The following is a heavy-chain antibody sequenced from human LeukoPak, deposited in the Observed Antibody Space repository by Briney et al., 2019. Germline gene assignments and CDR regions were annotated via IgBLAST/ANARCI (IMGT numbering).Heavy chain of an antibody. D-gene: IGHD6-25*01. Sequence: GGSLRLSCAASGFTFDDYAMHWVRHAPGKGLEWVSGTSWNSGSIGYADSVKGRFTISRDNAKNTLYLQMSSLRVEDTAVYYCATERFDGFDMWGQGTMVTVSS. V-gene: IGHV3-9*01. CDR2: TSWNSGSI. J-gene: IGHJ3*02. CDR1: GFTFDDYA. CDR3: ATERFDGFDM.